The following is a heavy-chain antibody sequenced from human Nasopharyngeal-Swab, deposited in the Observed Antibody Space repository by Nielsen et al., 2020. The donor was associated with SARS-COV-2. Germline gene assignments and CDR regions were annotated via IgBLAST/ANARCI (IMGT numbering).Heavy chain of an antibody. Sequence: GESLKISCAASGFTFSSYAMSWVRQAPGKGLEWVSSIRGSASSTYYADSVKGRFTISRDNAKNTLYLQMNSLKVDDTALYFCARGYDDTNFDYWGQGTLVTVSS. D-gene: IGHD3-22*01. CDR2: IRGSASST. CDR3: ARGYDDTNFDY. J-gene: IGHJ4*02. V-gene: IGHV3-23*01. CDR1: GFTFSSYA.